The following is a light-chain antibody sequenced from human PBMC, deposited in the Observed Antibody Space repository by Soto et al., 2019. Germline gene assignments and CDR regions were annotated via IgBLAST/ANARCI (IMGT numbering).Light chain of an antibody. CDR2: KAS. CDR3: QQHNSYSPLT. V-gene: IGKV1-5*03. J-gene: IGKJ4*01. CDR1: QSVSTC. Sequence: DITLTHSPSTLSVSRLARVTMXPLSSQSVSTCLAWYQQKPGKAPKLLIYKASGLESGVPSRFSGSGSGTDFTLTISSLQPDDFATYYCQQHNSYSPLTFGGGTKVDIK.